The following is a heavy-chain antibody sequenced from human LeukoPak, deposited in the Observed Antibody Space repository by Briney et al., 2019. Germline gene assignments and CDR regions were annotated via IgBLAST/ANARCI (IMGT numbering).Heavy chain of an antibody. D-gene: IGHD2-15*01. CDR3: ARDSCSGGSCYSSFDY. Sequence: GGSLRLSCAASGFTFSSYAMHWVRQAPGKGLGWVAVISYDGSNKYYADSVKGRFTISRDNSKNTLYLQMNSLRAEDTAVYYCARDSCSGGSCYSSFDYWGQGTLVTVSS. CDR2: ISYDGSNK. V-gene: IGHV3-30-3*01. J-gene: IGHJ4*02. CDR1: GFTFSSYA.